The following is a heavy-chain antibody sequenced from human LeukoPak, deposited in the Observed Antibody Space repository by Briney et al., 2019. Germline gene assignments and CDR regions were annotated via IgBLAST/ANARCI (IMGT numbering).Heavy chain of an antibody. V-gene: IGHV4-39*01. D-gene: IGHD2-2*01. CDR3: ARLYCSSTSCQFAY. Sequence: SETLSLTCTVSGGSISSSSYYWGWIRQPPGKGLEWIGSIYYSGSTYYNPSLKSRVTISVDTSKNQFSLKLSSVTAADTAVYYCARLYCSSTSCQFAYWGQGTLVTVSS. CDR1: GGSISSSSYY. CDR2: IYYSGST. J-gene: IGHJ4*02.